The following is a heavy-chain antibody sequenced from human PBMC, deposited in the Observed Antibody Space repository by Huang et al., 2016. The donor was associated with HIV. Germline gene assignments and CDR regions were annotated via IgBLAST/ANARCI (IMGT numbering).Heavy chain of an antibody. CDR2: INSDGSST. CDR3: ARDPRIQSWLNFFDY. V-gene: IGHV3-74*01. CDR1: GFSISSYW. D-gene: IGHD3-22*01. Sequence: EVQLVESGGGLVQPGGSLRLSCAASGFSISSYWMHWVRQAQGKGMGGVARINSDGSSTSSADSVKGRFTISRDNAKNTLYLQMNSLRAEDTAVYYCARDPRIQSWLNFFDYWGQGTLVSVSS. J-gene: IGHJ4*02.